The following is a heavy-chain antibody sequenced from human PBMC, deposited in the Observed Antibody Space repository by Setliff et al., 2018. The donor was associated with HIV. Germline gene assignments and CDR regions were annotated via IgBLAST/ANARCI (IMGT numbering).Heavy chain of an antibody. Sequence: GASVKVSCKASGYTFTNYAMNWLRQALGQGLEWMGWIDTNTGNPTYAQGFTGRFVFSLDTSVSTAFLQISTLKAEDTAVYYCARLSPYGDYLLFQYWGQGTQVTVSS. CDR1: GYTFTNYA. V-gene: IGHV7-4-1*02. CDR3: ARLSPYGDYLLFQY. CDR2: IDTNTGNP. D-gene: IGHD4-17*01. J-gene: IGHJ4*02.